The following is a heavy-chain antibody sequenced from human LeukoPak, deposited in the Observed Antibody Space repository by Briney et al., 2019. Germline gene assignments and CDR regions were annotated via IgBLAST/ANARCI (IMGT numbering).Heavy chain of an antibody. D-gene: IGHD1-26*01. Sequence: GGSLRLSCAASGFTFSTYDMSWVRQAPGKGLEWVSAISGSGGSTYYADSVKGRFTISRDNSKNTLYLQMNSLRAEDTAVYYCAKRSGSYLLGVFDYWGQGTLVTVSS. CDR2: ISGSGGST. V-gene: IGHV3-23*01. CDR1: GFTFSTYD. CDR3: AKRSGSYLLGVFDY. J-gene: IGHJ4*02.